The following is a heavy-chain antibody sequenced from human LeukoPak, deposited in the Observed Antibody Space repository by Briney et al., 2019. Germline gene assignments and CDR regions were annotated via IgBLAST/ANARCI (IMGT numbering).Heavy chain of an antibody. Sequence: SETLSLTCAVYGGSFSGYYWSWLRQPPGKGLEWIGEINHSGSTNYNPSLKSRVTISVDTSKNQFSLKLNSVTAADTAVYYCARVGGENSGYRYYFDFWGQGTLVTVSS. CDR2: INHSGST. CDR1: GGSFSGYY. J-gene: IGHJ4*02. CDR3: ARVGGENSGYRYYFDF. V-gene: IGHV4-34*01. D-gene: IGHD5-18*01.